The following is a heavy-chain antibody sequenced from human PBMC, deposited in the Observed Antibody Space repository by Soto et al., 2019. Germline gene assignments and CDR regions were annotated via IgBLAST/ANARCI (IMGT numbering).Heavy chain of an antibody. Sequence: SGPTLVNPTQTLTLTCTFSGFSLSTSGVGVGWIRQPPGKALEWLALIYWDDDKRYSPSLKSRLTITKDTSKNQVVLTITNMDPVDTATYYCALHSSQQLVLHYRDNWFDPWGQGTLVTVSS. D-gene: IGHD6-13*01. CDR3: ALHSSQQLVLHYRDNWFDP. CDR2: IYWDDDK. CDR1: GFSLSTSGVG. J-gene: IGHJ5*02. V-gene: IGHV2-5*02.